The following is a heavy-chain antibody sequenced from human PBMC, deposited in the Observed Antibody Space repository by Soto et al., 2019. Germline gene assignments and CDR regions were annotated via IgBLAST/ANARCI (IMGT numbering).Heavy chain of an antibody. D-gene: IGHD1-1*01. CDR2: IGPDGSNM. J-gene: IGHJ4*02. Sequence: EVQLVESGGGLVQPGGSLRLSCAASGFIFSSHWMHWVRQAPGKGLVWVSHIGPDGSNMRDADSVQGRFTISRDNARNKLYLQMNRLGDEDTAVYYCVRGHNWSYDYWGPGNPGPVSS. CDR1: GFIFSSHW. CDR3: VRGHNWSYDY. V-gene: IGHV3-74*01.